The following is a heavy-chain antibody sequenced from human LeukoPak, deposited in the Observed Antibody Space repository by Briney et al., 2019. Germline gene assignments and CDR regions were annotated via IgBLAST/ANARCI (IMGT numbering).Heavy chain of an antibody. CDR3: ARGGLLWFRNGNWFDP. J-gene: IGHJ5*02. CDR1: CGSFSGYY. V-gene: IGHV4-34*01. D-gene: IGHD3-10*01. Sequence: SETLSLTCAVYCGSFSGYYWSWIRQPPGKGLEWIGEINHSGSTNYNPSLKSRVTISVDTSKNQFSLKLSSVTAADTAVYYCARGGLLWFRNGNWFDPWGQGTLVTVSS. CDR2: INHSGST.